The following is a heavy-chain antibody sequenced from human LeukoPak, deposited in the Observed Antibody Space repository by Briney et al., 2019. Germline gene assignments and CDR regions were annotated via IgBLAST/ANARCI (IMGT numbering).Heavy chain of an antibody. CDR1: GYTFTSYG. J-gene: IGHJ4*02. CDR3: AREEHYYDSSGYFSNYFDY. D-gene: IGHD3-22*01. V-gene: IGHV1-18*01. CDR2: ISAYNGNT. Sequence: GASVKVSCKASGYTFTSYGISWVRQAPGQGLEWMGWISAYNGNTNYAQKLQGRVTMTTDTSTSTAYMELRSLRSDDTAVYYRAREEHYYDSSGYFSNYFDYWGQGTLVTVSS.